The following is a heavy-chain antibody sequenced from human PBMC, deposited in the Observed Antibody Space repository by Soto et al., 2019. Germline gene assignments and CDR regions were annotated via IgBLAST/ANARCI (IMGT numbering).Heavy chain of an antibody. CDR2: INPNSGDT. J-gene: IGHJ2*01. Sequence: QVHLVQSGAEVKKPGASVKVSCKASGYTFTGYYIHWVRQAPGQVLEWMGWINPNSGDTNYAQTGQGWGTMTRDSSISTASEELSSLRSDDTAVYYCARVGYCIGGTCYYHDGYFDLWGRGTLVTVPS. V-gene: IGHV1-2*04. CDR1: GYTFTGYY. CDR3: ARVGYCIGGTCYYHDGYFDL. D-gene: IGHD2-15*01.